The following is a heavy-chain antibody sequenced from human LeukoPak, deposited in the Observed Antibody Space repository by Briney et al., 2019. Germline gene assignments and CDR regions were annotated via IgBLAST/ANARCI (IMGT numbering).Heavy chain of an antibody. CDR2: INAKDGNT. D-gene: IGHD3-22*01. V-gene: IGHV1-18*01. CDR3: ARDSLTMYYYDSSGYYYYYGMDV. CDR1: GYTFTIYG. Sequence: ASVKVSFTASGYTFTIYGMSWVRQAPGQGLEGVGRINAKDGNTNYAQKFQGSVTMTLHTSTTTAYMELTSLSSEDTAVYYCARDSLTMYYYDSSGYYYYYGMDVWGQGTPVTVSS. J-gene: IGHJ6*02.